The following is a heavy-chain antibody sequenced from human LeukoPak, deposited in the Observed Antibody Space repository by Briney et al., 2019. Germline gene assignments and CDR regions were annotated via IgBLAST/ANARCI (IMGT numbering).Heavy chain of an antibody. CDR1: GFTFDDYA. CDR2: ISWNSGSI. Sequence: SLRLSCAASGFTFDDYAMHWVRQAPGKGLEWVSGISWNSGSIGYADSVKGRFTISRDNAKNSLYLQMNSLRAEDTALYYCAKGLYSSSSGAWFDPWGQGTLVTVSS. J-gene: IGHJ5*02. CDR3: AKGLYSSSSGAWFDP. D-gene: IGHD6-6*01. V-gene: IGHV3-9*01.